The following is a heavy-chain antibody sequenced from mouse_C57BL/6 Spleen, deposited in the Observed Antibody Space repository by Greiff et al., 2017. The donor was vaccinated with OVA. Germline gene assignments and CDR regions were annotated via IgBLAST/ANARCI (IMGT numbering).Heavy chain of an antibody. CDR1: GFTITDYY. V-gene: IGHV14-1*01. Sequence: VQLQQSGAELVRPGASVKLSCTASGFTITDYYMHWVKQRPEQGLEWIGRIDPEDGDTEYAPKFQGKATMTADTSSNTAYLQLSSLTSEDTAVYYCTTPNGSSYGWYFDVWGTGTTVTVSS. D-gene: IGHD1-1*01. J-gene: IGHJ1*03. CDR3: TTPNGSSYGWYFDV. CDR2: IDPEDGDT.